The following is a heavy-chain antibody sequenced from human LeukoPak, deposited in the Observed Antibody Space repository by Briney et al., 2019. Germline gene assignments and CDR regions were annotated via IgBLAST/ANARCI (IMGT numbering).Heavy chain of an antibody. CDR3: ARGFDYDGHYFDY. J-gene: IGHJ4*02. Sequence: PSETLSLTCTVSGGSISSYYWSWIRQPPGKGLEWIGYIYYSGSTYYNPSLKSRVTISVDTSKNQFSLKLSSVTAADTAVYYCARGFDYDGHYFDYWGQGTLVTVSS. D-gene: IGHD3-22*01. V-gene: IGHV4-59*12. CDR2: IYYSGST. CDR1: GGSISSYY.